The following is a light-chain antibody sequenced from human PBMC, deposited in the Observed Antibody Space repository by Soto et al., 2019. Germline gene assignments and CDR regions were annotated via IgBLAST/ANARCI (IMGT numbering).Light chain of an antibody. V-gene: IGLV2-14*01. Sequence: QSALTQPASVSGSPGQSITISCTGTSSDVGGYNYVSWYQQHPGKAPKLMIYDVSNRPSGVSNRFSGSKSGNTASLTISGLQAEDEADYYCCPYTSSSTLVFGGGTQLTVL. CDR3: CPYTSSSTLV. CDR2: DVS. CDR1: SSDVGGYNY. J-gene: IGLJ2*01.